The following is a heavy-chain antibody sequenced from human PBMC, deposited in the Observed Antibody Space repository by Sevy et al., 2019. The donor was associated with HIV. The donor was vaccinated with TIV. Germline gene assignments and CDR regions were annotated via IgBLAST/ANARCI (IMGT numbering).Heavy chain of an antibody. CDR1: GFSLSDHA. V-gene: IGHV3-30*04. D-gene: IGHD2-15*01. CDR2: ISYNGRNQ. Sequence: GGSPRLSCAASGFSLSDHAVSWVRQTPGKGLEWLAVISYNGRNQYYADSVKGRFTISKDDSKNTLYLQLNSLRAEDTAVYYCARFVGYCSGGRCSIIDFWGQGTLVIVSS. CDR3: ARFVGYCSGGRCSIIDF. J-gene: IGHJ4*02.